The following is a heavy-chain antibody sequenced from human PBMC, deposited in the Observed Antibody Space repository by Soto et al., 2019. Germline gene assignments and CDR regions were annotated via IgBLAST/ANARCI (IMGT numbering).Heavy chain of an antibody. Sequence: GESLKISCKGSGYSFTSYWIGWVRQMPVKGLEWMGIIYPGDSDTRYSPSFQGQVTISADKSISTAYLQWSSLKASDTAMYYCARPLIHYYDSSGYYSGVAFDIWGQGTMVTVSS. J-gene: IGHJ3*02. CDR2: IYPGDSDT. CDR3: ARPLIHYYDSSGYYSGVAFDI. CDR1: GYSFTSYW. V-gene: IGHV5-51*01. D-gene: IGHD3-22*01.